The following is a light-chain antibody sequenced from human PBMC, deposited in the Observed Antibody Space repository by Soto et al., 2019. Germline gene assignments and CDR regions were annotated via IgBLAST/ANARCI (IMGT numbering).Light chain of an antibody. CDR3: TSYTSSTPFYV. J-gene: IGLJ1*01. CDR1: INYFSDGYDY. V-gene: IGLV2-14*03. CDR2: DVS. Sequence: HSVLTQPASLSGSPRQSIALSLTGVINYFSDGYDYVSWYQQHPGQAPQLIIYDVSNRPSGVSDRFSGSKSGNTASLTISGLQAEDEAEYYCTSYTSSTPFYVFGTGTKVTVL.